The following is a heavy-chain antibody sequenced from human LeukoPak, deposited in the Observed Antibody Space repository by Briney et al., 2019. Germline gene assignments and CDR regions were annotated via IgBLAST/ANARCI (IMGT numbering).Heavy chain of an antibody. J-gene: IGHJ4*02. CDR2: IKQDGSEK. CDR3: ARGVPYDSWSGPHYSDY. V-gene: IGHV3-7*01. Sequence: GGSLRLSCAASGFTFNSYWMSWVRQAPGKGLEWVANIKQDGSEKYYVDSVKGRFTISRDSAKNSLYLQMNSLRAEDTAVYYCARGVPYDSWSGPHYSDYWGQGTLVTVSS. D-gene: IGHD3-3*01. CDR1: GFTFNSYW.